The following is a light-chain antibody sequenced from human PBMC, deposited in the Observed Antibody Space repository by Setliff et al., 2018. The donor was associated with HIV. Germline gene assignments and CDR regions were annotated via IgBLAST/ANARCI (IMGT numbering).Light chain of an antibody. CDR3: LQHKDYPWT. CDR1: QGIGNE. V-gene: IGKV1-17*01. CDR2: AAS. J-gene: IGKJ1*01. Sequence: DIQMTQSPSSLSASLGDRVTISCRAGQGIGNELGWYQHKPGTAPKLLIYAASSLQSGVPSRFSGRGSGTGFTLTISSLQPEDSATYYCLQHKDYPWTFGQGTKV.